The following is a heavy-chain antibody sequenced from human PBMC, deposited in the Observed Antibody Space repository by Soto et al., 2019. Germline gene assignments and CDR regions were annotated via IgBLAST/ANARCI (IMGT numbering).Heavy chain of an antibody. CDR1: EFTFSNYY. D-gene: IGHD6-13*01. V-gene: IGHV3-11*05. J-gene: IGHJ4*02. Sequence: QVQLVETGGGLAKPGGSLRLSCAVSEFTFSNYYLPWIHQAPGKGLEWVSYISSSTSHTNYADSVKGRFTISSDNAKNSLFLQMNILRAEDTAVYYCARGRGAAADDFDFWGQGTLVTVSS. CDR2: ISSSTSHT. CDR3: ARGRGAAADDFDF.